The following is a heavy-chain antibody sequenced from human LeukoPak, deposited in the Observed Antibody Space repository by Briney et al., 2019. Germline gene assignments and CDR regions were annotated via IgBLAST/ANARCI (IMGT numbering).Heavy chain of an antibody. Sequence: ASVKVSCQASGYTFISYNINWLRQATGQGLEWMGWVNPRSGDAGYLQKFQGRPTITRDSSIDTAYMDLSGLNSEDTAVYYCARGVPLGYCTYGVCYPPYYFDYWGQGPRSPSPQ. CDR3: ARGVPLGYCTYGVCYPPYYFDY. J-gene: IGHJ4*02. CDR1: GYTFISYN. V-gene: IGHV1-8*03. D-gene: IGHD2-8*01. CDR2: VNPRSGDA.